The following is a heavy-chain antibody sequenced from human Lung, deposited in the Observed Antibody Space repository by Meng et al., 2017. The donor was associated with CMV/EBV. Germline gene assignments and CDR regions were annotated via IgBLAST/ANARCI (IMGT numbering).Heavy chain of an antibody. CDR2: IPHRGSS. CDR1: GASSTNHNW. J-gene: IGHJ1*01. V-gene: IGHV4-4*02. Sequence: VQLRRWGPCTVKPSETLSLTCAVSGASSTNHNWWAWVRQPPGKGLEWIGEIPHRGSSAYNPSLKSRVSMSIDKSKNQFSLKLTSVTAADTAVYHCLRRSGGSVWGQGTLVTVSS. CDR3: LRRSGGSV. D-gene: IGHD3-10*01.